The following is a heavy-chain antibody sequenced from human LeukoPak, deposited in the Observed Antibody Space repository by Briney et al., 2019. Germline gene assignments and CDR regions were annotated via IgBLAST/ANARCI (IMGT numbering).Heavy chain of an antibody. CDR2: INPNSGGT. V-gene: IGHV1-2*02. Sequence: ASVKVSCTASRYTFTGYYMHWVRQAPGQGLEWMGWINPNSGGTNYAQKFQGRVTMTRDTSISTAYMELSRLRSDDTAVYYCARRTKSIVGATIDYWGQGTLVTVSS. J-gene: IGHJ4*02. CDR1: RYTFTGYY. CDR3: ARRTKSIVGATIDY. D-gene: IGHD1-26*01.